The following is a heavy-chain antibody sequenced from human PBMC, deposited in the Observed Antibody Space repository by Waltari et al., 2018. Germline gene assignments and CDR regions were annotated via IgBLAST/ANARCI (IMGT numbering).Heavy chain of an antibody. CDR2: ISVYNGNT. Sequence: QVQLVQSGAEVKKPGASVKVSCKASGYTFTNYGINWVRQAPGQGLEWMGWISVYNGNTKYAQKLQGRVTMTTDTSTSTAYMELRSLRSDDTAVYYCARRSGSYYYYYYMDVWGKGTTVIVSS. CDR3: ARRSGSYYYYYYMDV. J-gene: IGHJ6*03. V-gene: IGHV1-18*01. D-gene: IGHD1-26*01. CDR1: GYTFTNYG.